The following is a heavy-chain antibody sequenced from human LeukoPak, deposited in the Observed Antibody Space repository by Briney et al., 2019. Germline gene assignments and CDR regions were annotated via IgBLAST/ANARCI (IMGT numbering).Heavy chain of an antibody. CDR2: INHSGST. D-gene: IGHD5-12*01. J-gene: IGHJ4*02. CDR1: GGSFSGYY. CDR3: ARRGATVIDY. Sequence: SETLSLTCAVYGGSFSGYYWSWIRQPPGKGLEWIGEINHSGSTNYNPSLKSRVTISVDTSKNQFSLKLSSVTAADTAVYYCARRGATVIDYWGQGTLVTVSS. V-gene: IGHV4-34*01.